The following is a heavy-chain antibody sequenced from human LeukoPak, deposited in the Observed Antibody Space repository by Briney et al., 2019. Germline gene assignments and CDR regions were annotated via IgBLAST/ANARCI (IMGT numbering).Heavy chain of an antibody. CDR2: ISSGSSYI. J-gene: IGHJ4*02. CDR1: GFTFSSYT. CDR3: ANGSSYYSFDF. D-gene: IGHD1-26*01. Sequence: GGSLRLSCAVSGFTFSSYTLNWVRQAPGKGPEWVSSISSGSSYIYYADSVKGRFTISRDNAKNSLFLQLNSLRAEDTAVYYCANGSSYYSFDFWGQGALVTVSS. V-gene: IGHV3-21*01.